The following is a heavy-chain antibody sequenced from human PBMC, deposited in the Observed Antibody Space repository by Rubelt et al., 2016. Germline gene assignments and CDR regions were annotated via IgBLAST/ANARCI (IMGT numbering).Heavy chain of an antibody. J-gene: IGHJ3*02. CDR3: ARGGAAGEAFDI. CDR1: GFTFKNHG. D-gene: IGHD1-14*01. CDR2: IWYDGSNK. Sequence: GGGVVQPGRSLRLSCAVSGFTFKNHGMHWVRQAPGKGLEWVALIWYDGSNKYYADSVKGRFTISRDNSKNMLYLQMNSPRAEDTAVYYCARGGAAGEAFDIWGQGTMVTVSS. V-gene: IGHV3-33*01.